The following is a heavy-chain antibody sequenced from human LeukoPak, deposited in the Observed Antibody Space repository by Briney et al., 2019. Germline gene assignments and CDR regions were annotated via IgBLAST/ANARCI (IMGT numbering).Heavy chain of an antibody. Sequence: SETLSLTCTVSGGSISSSSYYWGWIRQPPGKGLEWIASIYYSGPTYYNPSLKSRVTISADTSKNQFSLKLSSVTAADTAVYYCTSRGWIVGLVDYWGQGTLVTVSS. CDR2: IYYSGPT. CDR1: GGSISSSSYY. D-gene: IGHD3-22*01. CDR3: TSRGWIVGLVDY. J-gene: IGHJ4*02. V-gene: IGHV4-39*01.